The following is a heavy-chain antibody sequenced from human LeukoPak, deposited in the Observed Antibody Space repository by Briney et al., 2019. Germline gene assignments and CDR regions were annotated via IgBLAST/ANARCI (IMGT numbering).Heavy chain of an antibody. CDR3: ARHYDFWSGYYLDY. CDR1: GFTFSSYA. Sequence: GGSLRLSCAASGFTFSSYAMHWVRQAPGKGLEYVSAISSNGGSTYYANSVKGRCTISRDNSKNTLYLQMGSLRAEDMAVYYCARHYDFWSGYYLDYWGQGTLVTVSS. J-gene: IGHJ4*02. V-gene: IGHV3-64*01. CDR2: ISSNGGST. D-gene: IGHD3-3*01.